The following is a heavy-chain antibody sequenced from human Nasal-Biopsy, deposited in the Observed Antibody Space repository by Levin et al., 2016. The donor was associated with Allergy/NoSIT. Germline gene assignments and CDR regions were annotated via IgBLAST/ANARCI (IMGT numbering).Heavy chain of an antibody. CDR3: ARFGRDIVATVNWFQY. CDR2: VYPGDSKV. D-gene: IGHD5-12*01. CDR1: GSGFSSNW. Sequence: GESLKISCDDFGSGFSSNWIAWVRQRPGKGLEWMGMVYPGDSKVIYDPSFQGQIIISVDKSTSTAFLQWSSLRASDTAMYYCARFGRDIVATVNWFQYWGQGTLVTVSS. V-gene: IGHV5-51*01. J-gene: IGHJ5*01.